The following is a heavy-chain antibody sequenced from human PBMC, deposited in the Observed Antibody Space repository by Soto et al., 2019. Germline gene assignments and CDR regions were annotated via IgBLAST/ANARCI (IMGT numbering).Heavy chain of an antibody. CDR2: ISYDGSNK. D-gene: IGHD6-25*01. CDR3: AKDRRPNYAYGMDF. J-gene: IGHJ6*02. Sequence: QVQLVESGGGVVQPGRSLRLACADSGFTFSSYGMHWVRQAPGKGLEWVAVISYDGSNKYYADSVKVQFTISRDNSKNKLYLQMNSLRAEDTDVYYCAKDRRPNYAYGMDFWGQGTTVTVAS. CDR1: GFTFSSYG. V-gene: IGHV3-30*18.